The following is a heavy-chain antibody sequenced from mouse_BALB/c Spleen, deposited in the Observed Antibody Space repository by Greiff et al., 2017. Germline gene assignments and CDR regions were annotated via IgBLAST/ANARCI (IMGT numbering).Heavy chain of an antibody. CDR2: IYPGNGDT. J-gene: IGHJ4*01. V-gene: IGHV1-12*01. Sequence: QVQLQQPGAELVKPGASVKMSCKASGYTFTSYNMHWVKQTPGQGLEWIGAIYPGNGDTSYNQKFKGKATLTADKSSSTAYMQLSSLTSEDSAVYYCARCGGSSFYYYAMDYWGQGTSVTVSS. CDR1: GYTFTSYN. D-gene: IGHD1-1*01. CDR3: ARCGGSSFYYYAMDY.